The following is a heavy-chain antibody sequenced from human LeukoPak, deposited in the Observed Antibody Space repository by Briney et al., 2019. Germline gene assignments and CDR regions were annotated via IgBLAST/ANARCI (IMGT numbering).Heavy chain of an antibody. Sequence: GGSLRLSCAASGFTFSSYGTPWVRQAPGKGLEWVAFIRYDGSNKYYADSVKGRFTISRDNSKNTLYLQMNSLRAEDTAVYYCAREDIPMVLSLGYWGRGTLVTVSS. V-gene: IGHV3-30*02. D-gene: IGHD5-18*01. CDR2: IRYDGSNK. CDR1: GFTFSSYG. CDR3: AREDIPMVLSLGY. J-gene: IGHJ4*01.